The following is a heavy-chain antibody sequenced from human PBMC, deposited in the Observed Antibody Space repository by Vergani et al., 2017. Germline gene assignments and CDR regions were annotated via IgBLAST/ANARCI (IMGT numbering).Heavy chain of an antibody. Sequence: QVQLVETGGGVVQPGGSLRLYCATSGCSFNTYGAHWVRQAPGKGLEWVAFIGYDGRIKYNVDSVKGRFTISRDTSKKTLSLQMRSLRADDTAVYYCAKGNPRYNWNDLQPGFDYWGQGTLVTVSS. CDR3: AKGNPRYNWNDLQPGFDY. CDR2: IGYDGRIK. CDR1: GCSFNTYG. V-gene: IGHV3-30*02. D-gene: IGHD1-20*01. J-gene: IGHJ4*02.